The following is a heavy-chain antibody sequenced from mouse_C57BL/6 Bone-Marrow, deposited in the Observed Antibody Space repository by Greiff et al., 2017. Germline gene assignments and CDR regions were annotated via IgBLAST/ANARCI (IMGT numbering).Heavy chain of an antibody. CDR2: IYPGNSDT. CDR1: GYTFTSYW. V-gene: IGHV1-5*01. CDR3: TRETVVAYYYAMDY. J-gene: IGHJ4*01. Sequence: EVQGVESGTVLARPGASVKMSCKTSGYTFTSYWMHWVKQRPGQGLEWIGAIYPGNSDTSYNQKFKGKAKLTAVTSASTAYMELSSLTNEDSAVYYCTRETVVAYYYAMDYWGQGTSVTVSS. D-gene: IGHD1-1*01.